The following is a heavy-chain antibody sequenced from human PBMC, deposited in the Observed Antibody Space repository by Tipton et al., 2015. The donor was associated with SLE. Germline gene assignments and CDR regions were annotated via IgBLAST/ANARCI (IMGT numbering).Heavy chain of an antibody. Sequence: SLRLSCAASGFTFSSYGMHWVRQAPGKGLEWVAFIRYDGSNKYYADSVKGRFTISRDNSKNTLYLQMNSLRAEDTAVYYCAKGPITIFGVVKHYFDYWGQGTLVTVSS. D-gene: IGHD3-3*01. V-gene: IGHV3-30*02. J-gene: IGHJ4*02. CDR1: GFTFSSYG. CDR2: IRYDGSNK. CDR3: AKGPITIFGVVKHYFDY.